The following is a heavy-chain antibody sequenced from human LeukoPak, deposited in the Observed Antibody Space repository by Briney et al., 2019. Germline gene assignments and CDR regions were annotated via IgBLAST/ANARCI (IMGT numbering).Heavy chain of an antibody. Sequence: GASVKVSCKASGYTFTSYGISWVRQAPGHGLEWMGWISAYNGNTNYAQKLQGRVTMTTDTSTSTAYMELRSLRSDDTAVYYCARVRFGGTMPRAFDIWGQGTMVTVSS. V-gene: IGHV1-18*01. J-gene: IGHJ3*02. CDR3: ARVRFGGTMPRAFDI. CDR1: GYTFTSYG. CDR2: ISAYNGNT. D-gene: IGHD2-2*01.